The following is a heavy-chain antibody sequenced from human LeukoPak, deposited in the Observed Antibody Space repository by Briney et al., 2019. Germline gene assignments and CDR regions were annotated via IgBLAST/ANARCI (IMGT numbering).Heavy chain of an antibody. Sequence: SVKVSCKASGGTFSSYAISWVRQAPGQGLEWMGRIIPILGIANYAQKFQGRVTITADKSTSTAYMELSSLRSEDTAVYYCARDFRGVTTAEYYGMDVWGQGTTVTVS. CDR1: GGTFSSYA. D-gene: IGHD3-10*01. CDR3: ARDFRGVTTAEYYGMDV. CDR2: IIPILGIA. J-gene: IGHJ6*02. V-gene: IGHV1-69*04.